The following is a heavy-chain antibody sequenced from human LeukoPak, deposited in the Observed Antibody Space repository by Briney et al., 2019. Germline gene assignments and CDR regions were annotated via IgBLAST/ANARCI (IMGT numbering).Heavy chain of an antibody. CDR1: GGSFSGYY. D-gene: IGHD6-6*01. V-gene: IGHV4-34*01. CDR3: ASSTAARRSPFDP. CDR2: INHSGST. J-gene: IGHJ5*02. Sequence: SETLSLTCAVYGGSFSGYYWSWIRQPPGKGLEWIGEINHSGSTNYNPSLKSRVTISVDTSKNQFSLKLSSVTAADTAVYYCASSTAARRSPFDPWGQGTLVTVSS.